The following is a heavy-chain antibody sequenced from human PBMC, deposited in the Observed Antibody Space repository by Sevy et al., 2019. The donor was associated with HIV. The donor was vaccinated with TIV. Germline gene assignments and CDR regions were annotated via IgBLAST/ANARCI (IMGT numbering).Heavy chain of an antibody. J-gene: IGHJ5*02. CDR1: GFTFSSYW. CDR3: ARPMVRGNNWFDP. V-gene: IGHV3-74*01. Sequence: GGSLRLSCAASGFTFSSYWMHWVRQAPGKGLVWVSRINSDGSSTSYADSVKGRFTISRDNAKNTLYLQMNSLRAEDTAVYYCARPMVRGNNWFDPWGQGTLVTVSS. CDR2: INSDGSST. D-gene: IGHD3-10*01.